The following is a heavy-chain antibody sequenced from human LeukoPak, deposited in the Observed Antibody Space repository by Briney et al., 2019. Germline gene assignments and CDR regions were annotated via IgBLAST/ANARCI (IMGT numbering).Heavy chain of an antibody. CDR1: GASVSSSTYS. CDR3: ASDYGSGSWRFDY. Sequence: KPSETLSLTCAVSGASVSSSTYSWSWIRQPPGKGLAWIAYIYYNGRTTYNPSLKSRVTISLDTSKNQFSLRLSSVTDADTAVYYCASDYGSGSWRFDYWGQGTLATVSS. D-gene: IGHD3-10*01. V-gene: IGHV4-61*01. CDR2: IYYNGRT. J-gene: IGHJ4*02.